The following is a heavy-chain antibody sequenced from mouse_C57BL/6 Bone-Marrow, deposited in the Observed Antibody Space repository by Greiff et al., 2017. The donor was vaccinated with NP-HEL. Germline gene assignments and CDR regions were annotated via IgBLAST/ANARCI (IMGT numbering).Heavy chain of an antibody. J-gene: IGHJ4*01. D-gene: IGHD2-5*01. Sequence: VQLKESGPELVKPGASVKISCKASGYSFTGYYMHWVKQSHGNILDWIGYIYPYNGVSSYNQKFKGKATLTVDKSSSTAYMELRSLTSEDSAVYYCARTSDYSNYGRGLYAMDYWGQGTSVTVSS. V-gene: IGHV1-31*01. CDR2: IYPYNGVS. CDR1: GYSFTGYY. CDR3: ARTSDYSNYGRGLYAMDY.